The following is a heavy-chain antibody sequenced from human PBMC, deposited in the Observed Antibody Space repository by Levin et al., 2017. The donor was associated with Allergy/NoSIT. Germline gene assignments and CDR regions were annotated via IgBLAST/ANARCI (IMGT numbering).Heavy chain of an antibody. V-gene: IGHV3-30-3*01. CDR3: ARALRITMVRGVVELDF. CDR1: GFIFQTFA. J-gene: IGHJ4*02. D-gene: IGHD3-10*01. Sequence: GESLKISCAASGFIFQTFAMHWVRQAPGKGLEWVAFFSYDGRFKFYPDSVKGRFTISRDNSNNTLYLQMNSLRADDTAVYYCARALRITMVRGVVELDFWGQGALVTVSS. CDR2: FSYDGRFK.